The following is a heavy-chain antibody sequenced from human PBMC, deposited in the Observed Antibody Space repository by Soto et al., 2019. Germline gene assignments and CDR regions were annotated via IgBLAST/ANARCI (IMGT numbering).Heavy chain of an antibody. J-gene: IGHJ4*02. V-gene: IGHV4-59*08. CDR1: GGSISSYY. CDR3: ARHNYGSGSTYFDY. Sequence: QVQLQESGPGLVKPSETLSLTCTVSGGSISSYYWSWIRQPPGKGLEWIGYIYYSGSTNYNPSLKSPVTISVDTSNIQFSLKLNSMTAADTAVYYCARHNYGSGSTYFDYWGQGTLVTVSS. CDR2: IYYSGST. D-gene: IGHD3-10*01.